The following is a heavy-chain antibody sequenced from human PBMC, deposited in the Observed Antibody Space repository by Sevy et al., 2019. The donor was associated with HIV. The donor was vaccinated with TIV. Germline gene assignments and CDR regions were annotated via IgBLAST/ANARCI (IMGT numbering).Heavy chain of an antibody. Sequence: GGSLRLSCTFTGFTFSDFWLNWVRQAPGNGLEWVASITDDGSETYYVDSVKGRFTVSRDNAKSSLFLQMNSLRAEDTGVYYCIYGHYTDAWGKRTSVTVSS. V-gene: IGHV3-7*01. J-gene: IGHJ6*03. CDR1: GFTFSDFW. CDR3: IYGHYTDA. D-gene: IGHD2-2*02. CDR2: ITDDGSET.